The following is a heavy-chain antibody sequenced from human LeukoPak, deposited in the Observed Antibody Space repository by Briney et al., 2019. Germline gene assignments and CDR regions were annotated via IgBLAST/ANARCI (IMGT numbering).Heavy chain of an antibody. CDR2: IKEDGSEK. D-gene: IGHD6-19*01. Sequence: QPGGSPRLSCAASGFTFSSYWMSWVRQVPGKGLEWVANIKEDGSEKYYVDSVKGRFTISRDNVKNSLYLEMNSLRAEDTAVYYCARGSGWCDYWGQGALVTVSS. J-gene: IGHJ4*02. CDR1: GFTFSSYW. V-gene: IGHV3-7*03. CDR3: ARGSGWCDY.